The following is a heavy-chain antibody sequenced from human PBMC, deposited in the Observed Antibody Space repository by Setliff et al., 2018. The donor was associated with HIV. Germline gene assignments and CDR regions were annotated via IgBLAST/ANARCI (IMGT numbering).Heavy chain of an antibody. CDR2: IYYDGAT. Sequence: PSETLSLTCSVSGDSISSGTYYWSWIRQHPGKGLEWIGYIYYDGATYYNPSFKSRLTISVDTSKNQFSLTLSSVTAADAAVYFCARAPLSGGSFGWFDPWGQGTLVTVSS. CDR3: ARAPLSGGSFGWFDP. D-gene: IGHD2-15*01. J-gene: IGHJ5*02. V-gene: IGHV4-31*03. CDR1: GDSISSGTYY.